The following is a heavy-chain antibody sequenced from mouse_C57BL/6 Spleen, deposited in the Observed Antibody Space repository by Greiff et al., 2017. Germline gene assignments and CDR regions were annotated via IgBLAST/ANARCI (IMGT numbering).Heavy chain of an antibody. CDR3: AREVGRGRFAY. J-gene: IGHJ3*01. CDR2: IYPSDSET. CDR1: GYTFTSYW. V-gene: IGHV1-61*01. Sequence: QVQLQQPGAELVRPGSSVKLSCKASGYTFTSYWMDWVKQRPGQGLEWIGNIYPSDSETHYNQKFKDKATLTVDKSSSTAYMQLSSLTSEESAVYYCAREVGRGRFAYWGQGTLVTVSA. D-gene: IGHD4-1*01.